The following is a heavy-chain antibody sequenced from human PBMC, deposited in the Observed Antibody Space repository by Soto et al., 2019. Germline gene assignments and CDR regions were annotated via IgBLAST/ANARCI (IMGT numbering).Heavy chain of an antibody. J-gene: IGHJ4*02. CDR3: ARPRGLYYYDSSGFRY. D-gene: IGHD3-22*01. CDR2: ISYDGSNK. Sequence: QVQLVESGGGVVQPERSLRLSCAASGFTFSSYAMHWVRQAPGKGLEWVAVISYDGSNKYYADSVKGRFTISRDNSKNTLYLQMNSLRAEDTAVYYCARPRGLYYYDSSGFRYWGQGTLVTVSS. CDR1: GFTFSSYA. V-gene: IGHV3-30-3*01.